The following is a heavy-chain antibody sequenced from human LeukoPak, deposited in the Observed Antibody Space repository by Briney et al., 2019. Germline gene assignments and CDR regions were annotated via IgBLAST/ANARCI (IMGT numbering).Heavy chain of an antibody. J-gene: IGHJ6*03. CDR1: GGTFSSYA. V-gene: IGHV1-69*13. CDR3: ARGVVVVPAAIGGGYYYYYYMDV. Sequence: SVKVSCKASGGTFSSYAISWVRQAPGQGLEWMGGIIPIFGTANYAQKFQGRVTITADESTSTAYMELSSLRSEDTAVYYCARGVVVVPAAIGGGYYYYYYMDVWGKGTTVTVSS. D-gene: IGHD2-2*02. CDR2: IIPIFGTA.